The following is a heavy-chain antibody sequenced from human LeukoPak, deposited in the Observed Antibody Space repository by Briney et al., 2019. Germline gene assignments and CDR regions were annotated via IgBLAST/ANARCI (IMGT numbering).Heavy chain of an antibody. Sequence: PGGSLRLSCAASGFTFSTSWMHWVRQAPGEGLVWVSRINTDGSSTNYADSVKGRFTISRDNAKNSLYLQMNSLRAEDTAVYYCARAYYDSSGYYYDAFDIWGQGTMVTVSS. J-gene: IGHJ3*02. D-gene: IGHD3-22*01. CDR2: INTDGSST. V-gene: IGHV3-74*01. CDR3: ARAYYDSSGYYYDAFDI. CDR1: GFTFSTSW.